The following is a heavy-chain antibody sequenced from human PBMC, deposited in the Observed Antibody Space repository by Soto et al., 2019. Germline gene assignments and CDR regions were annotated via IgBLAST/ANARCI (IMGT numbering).Heavy chain of an antibody. J-gene: IGHJ4*02. CDR2: IYWDDDK. Sequence: QITLNESGPTQVKPRQTLTLTCTFSGFSLTTTGVGVGWIRQSPGKAPEWLALIYWDDDKRYSPSLKSRLTITKDTSKNQVVLTMADVDPADTATYYCAHRVLRTVLGLVTTTEIYFDFWGQGTPVAVSS. CDR1: GFSLTTTGVG. D-gene: IGHD3-3*01. V-gene: IGHV2-5*02. CDR3: AHRVLRTVLGLVTTTEIYFDF.